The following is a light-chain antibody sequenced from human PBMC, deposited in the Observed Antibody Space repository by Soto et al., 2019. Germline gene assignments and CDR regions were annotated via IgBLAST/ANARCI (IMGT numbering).Light chain of an antibody. V-gene: IGKV3-11*01. CDR3: QQRFNWPSLT. Sequence: EIVLTQSPATLSLSPGETATLSCRASQSISRYLAWYQHKPGQAPRLLIYDASIRATGIPARFRGGGSETDFTLTISSLEPEDFAVYYCQQRFNWPSLTFGGGTKVEIK. J-gene: IGKJ4*01. CDR2: DAS. CDR1: QSISRY.